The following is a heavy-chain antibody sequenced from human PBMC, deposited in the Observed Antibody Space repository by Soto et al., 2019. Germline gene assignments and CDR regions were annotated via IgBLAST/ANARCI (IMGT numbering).Heavy chain of an antibody. CDR1: GYTFTSYY. V-gene: IGHV1-46*01. CDR2: INPSGGST. Sequence: GSVKVSCKASGYTFTSYYMHWVRQAPGQGLEWMGIINPSGGSTSYAQKFQGRVTMTRDTSTSTVYMELSSLTSEDTAVYYCARSRLFGAPSWGQGTLVTVSS. CDR3: ARSRLFGAPS. D-gene: IGHD3-10*01. J-gene: IGHJ4*02.